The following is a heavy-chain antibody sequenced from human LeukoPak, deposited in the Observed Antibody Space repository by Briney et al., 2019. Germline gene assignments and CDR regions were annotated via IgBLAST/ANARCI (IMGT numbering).Heavy chain of an antibody. D-gene: IGHD2-15*01. V-gene: IGHV3-30*02. J-gene: IGHJ4*02. Sequence: GGSLRLSCAASGFTFSSYGTHWVRQAPGKGLEWVAFIRYDGSNQCYADSVKGRFTISRDNSKNTLYLQVNSLRAEDTAVYYCAIGGNSFDYWGQGTLVTVSS. CDR2: IRYDGSNQ. CDR3: AIGGNSFDY. CDR1: GFTFSSYG.